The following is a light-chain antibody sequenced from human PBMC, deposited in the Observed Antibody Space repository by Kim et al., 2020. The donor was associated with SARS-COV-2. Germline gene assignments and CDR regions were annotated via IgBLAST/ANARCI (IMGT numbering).Light chain of an antibody. CDR1: SSNIGAGYD. J-gene: IGLJ2*01. V-gene: IGLV1-40*01. CDR2: GNS. Sequence: QRVTNSCTGGSSNIGAGYDVHWYQQLPGTAPKLLIYGNSNRPSGVPDRFSGSKSGTSASLAITGLQAEDEADYYCQSYDSSLSGYVFGGGTQLTVL. CDR3: QSYDSSLSGYV.